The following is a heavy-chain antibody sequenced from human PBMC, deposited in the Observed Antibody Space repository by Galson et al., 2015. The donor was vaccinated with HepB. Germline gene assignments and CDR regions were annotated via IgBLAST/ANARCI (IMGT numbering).Heavy chain of an antibody. CDR3: ARDNKGYSYGYDY. Sequence: LSLTCTVSGGSISSGGYYWSWIRQHPGKGLEWIGYIYYSGSTYYNPSLKSRVTISVDTSKNQFSLKLSSVTAADTAVYYCARDNKGYSYGYDYWGQGTLVTVSS. CDR1: GGSISSGGYY. D-gene: IGHD5-18*01. V-gene: IGHV4-31*03. CDR2: IYYSGST. J-gene: IGHJ4*02.